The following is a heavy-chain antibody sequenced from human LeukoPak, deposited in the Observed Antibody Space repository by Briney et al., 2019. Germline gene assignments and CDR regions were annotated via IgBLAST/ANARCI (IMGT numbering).Heavy chain of an antibody. Sequence: PSETLSLTCTVSGGSISPYYWSWIRQPPGKGLEWIGYIYYSGSTNYNPSLKSRLTISLDTSKNQFSLKLSSVTAADTAVYYCVAEEYGTGSYYKSAFWGKGALVTVSS. J-gene: IGHJ4*02. CDR2: IYYSGST. V-gene: IGHV4-59*08. D-gene: IGHD3-10*01. CDR3: VAEEYGTGSYYKSAF. CDR1: GGSISPYY.